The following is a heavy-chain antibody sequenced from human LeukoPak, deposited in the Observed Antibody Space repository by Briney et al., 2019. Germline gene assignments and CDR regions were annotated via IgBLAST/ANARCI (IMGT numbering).Heavy chain of an antibody. CDR1: GFTFDDYA. J-gene: IGHJ3*02. CDR2: ISWNSGSI. Sequence: PGRSLRLSCAASGFTFDDYAMHWVRQAPGKGLEWVSGISWNSGSIGYADSVKGRFTISRDNAKNSLYLQMNSLRAEDTALYYCAKDITTVTSGAFDIWGQGIMVTVSS. CDR3: AKDITTVTSGAFDI. D-gene: IGHD4-17*01. V-gene: IGHV3-9*01.